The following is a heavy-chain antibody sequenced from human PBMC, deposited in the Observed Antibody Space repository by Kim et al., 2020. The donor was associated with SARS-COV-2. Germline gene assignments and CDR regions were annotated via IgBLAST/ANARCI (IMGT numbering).Heavy chain of an antibody. D-gene: IGHD4-4*01. J-gene: IGHJ5*02. CDR3: ARPYRRRGGAAWFDP. CDR2: IDYTGTT. V-gene: IGHV4-39*01. Sequence: SETLSLTCAVFGGSISSGDFYWGWIRQPPGKGLEWIGNIDYTGTTYYSPSLKSRVSMSVDSSKNQFSLRLTSLTAADTAVYYCARPYRRRGGAAWFDPWGQGTLVTVSS. CDR1: GGSISSGDFY.